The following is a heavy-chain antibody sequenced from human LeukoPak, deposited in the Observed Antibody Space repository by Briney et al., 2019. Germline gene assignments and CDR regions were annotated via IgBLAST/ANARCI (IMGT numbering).Heavy chain of an antibody. J-gene: IGHJ4*02. Sequence: SVKVSCKASGGTFSSYAISWVRQAPGQGLEWMGRFIPILGIANYAQKFQGRVTITADKSTSTAYMELSSLRSEDTAVYYCARDRHTYYYDSSGYYEEGFRHTYHDYWGQGTLVTVSS. CDR2: FIPILGIA. D-gene: IGHD3-22*01. CDR3: ARDRHTYYYDSSGYYEEGFRHTYHDY. V-gene: IGHV1-69*04. CDR1: GGTFSSYA.